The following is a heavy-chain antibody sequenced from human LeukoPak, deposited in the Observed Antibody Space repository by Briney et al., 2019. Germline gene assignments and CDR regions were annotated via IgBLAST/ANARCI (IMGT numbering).Heavy chain of an antibody. CDR1: GYTFTSYD. CDR3: AREGSHLVGATPLDY. D-gene: IGHD1-26*01. Sequence: ASVKVSCKASGYTFTSYDINWVRQATGQGLEWMGWMNPNSGNTDYAQKFQGRVTMTRDTSISTAYMELSRLRSDDTAVYYCAREGSHLVGATPLDYWGQGTLVTVSS. V-gene: IGHV1-8*01. J-gene: IGHJ4*02. CDR2: MNPNSGNT.